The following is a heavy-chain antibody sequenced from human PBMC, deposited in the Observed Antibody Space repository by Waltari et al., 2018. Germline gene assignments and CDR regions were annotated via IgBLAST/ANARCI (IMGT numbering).Heavy chain of an antibody. Sequence: EVQLLESGGALVQPGGSLRLSCAASGFTFSSYAMTWVRQAPGKGLEWVSSIVPSGSGKHHADSVKGRFSISRDNSKNTLYLQMNSLRAEDTALYYCAKRDYDYGMDVWGQGTTVTVSS. CDR3: AKRDYDYGMDV. J-gene: IGHJ6*02. CDR2: IVPSGSGK. CDR1: GFTFSSYA. V-gene: IGHV3-23*01.